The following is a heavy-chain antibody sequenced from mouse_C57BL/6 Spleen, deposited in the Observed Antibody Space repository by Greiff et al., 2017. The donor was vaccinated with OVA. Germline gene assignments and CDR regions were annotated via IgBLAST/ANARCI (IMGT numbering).Heavy chain of an antibody. D-gene: IGHD1-1*01. J-gene: IGHJ1*03. V-gene: IGHV5-15*01. Sequence: EVQVVESGGGLVQPGGSLKLSCAASGFTFSDYGMAWVRQAPRKGPEWVAFISNLAYSIYYADTVTGRFTISRENAKNTLYLEMSSLRSEDTAMYYCARRDYGSSDWYFDVWGTGTTVTVSS. CDR1: GFTFSDYG. CDR3: ARRDYGSSDWYFDV. CDR2: ISNLAYSI.